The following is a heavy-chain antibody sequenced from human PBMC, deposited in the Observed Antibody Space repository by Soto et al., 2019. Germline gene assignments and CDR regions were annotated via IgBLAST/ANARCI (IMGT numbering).Heavy chain of an antibody. J-gene: IGHJ4*02. D-gene: IGHD3-10*01. CDR1: GFTFSSYS. Sequence: EVQLVESGGGLVQPGGSLRLSCAASGFTFSSYSMNWVRQAPGKGLEWVSYISSSSSTIYYADSVKGRFTISRDNAKNSLYLQMNSLRAEDTAVYYCARDSVTMVRGWSVPTFDYWGQGTLVTVSS. CDR3: ARDSVTMVRGWSVPTFDY. V-gene: IGHV3-48*01. CDR2: ISSSSSTI.